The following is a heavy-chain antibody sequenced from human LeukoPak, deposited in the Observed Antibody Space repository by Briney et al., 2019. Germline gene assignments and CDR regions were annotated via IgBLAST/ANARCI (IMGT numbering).Heavy chain of an antibody. CDR3: ARYSGTYRDF. Sequence: PGGSLRLSCAASGFTFSSSHMNWVRQAPGKGLEWVSSISSGSSYIYYADSVKGRFTISRDNAKNSLYLQMNSLRADDTAVYYCARYSGTYRDFWGQGTLVTVSS. V-gene: IGHV3-21*01. J-gene: IGHJ4*02. CDR1: GFTFSSSH. D-gene: IGHD1-26*01. CDR2: ISSGSSYI.